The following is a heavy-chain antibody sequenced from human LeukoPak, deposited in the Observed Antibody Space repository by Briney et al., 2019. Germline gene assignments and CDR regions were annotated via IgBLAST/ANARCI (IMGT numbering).Heavy chain of an antibody. CDR1: GFTFSNYA. D-gene: IGHD2-15*01. J-gene: IGHJ4*02. Sequence: GGSLRLSCTASGFTFSNYAMSWVRQAPGKGLEWVSTISGSDGSTYYADSGKGRFTISRDNSKNTLYLQMNSLRVEDTAIYYCAKGRGYCTGGSCYSDYWGPGTLVTVSS. V-gene: IGHV3-23*01. CDR3: AKGRGYCTGGSCYSDY. CDR2: ISGSDGST.